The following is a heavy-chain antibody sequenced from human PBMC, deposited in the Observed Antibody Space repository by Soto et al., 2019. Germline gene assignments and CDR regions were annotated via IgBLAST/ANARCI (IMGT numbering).Heavy chain of an antibody. V-gene: IGHV1-18*01. D-gene: IGHD3-3*01. CDR3: ARSLQTTYYDFWTTGSAAFDI. CDR2: ISAYNGNT. CDR1: GYTFTSYG. J-gene: IGHJ3*02. Sequence: GASVKVSCKASGYTFTSYGISWVRQAPGQGLEWMGWISAYNGNTNYAQKLQGRVTMTTDTSTSTAYMELRSLRSDDTAVYYCARSLQTTYYDFWTTGSAAFDIWGQGTMVTVSS.